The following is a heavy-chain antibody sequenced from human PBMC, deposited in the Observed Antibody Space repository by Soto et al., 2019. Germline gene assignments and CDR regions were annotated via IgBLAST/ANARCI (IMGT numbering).Heavy chain of an antibody. J-gene: IGHJ5*02. D-gene: IGHD6-13*01. CDR2: MNPNSGNT. V-gene: IGHV1-8*01. Sequence: ASVKVSCKTSGYTFTNYDINWVRQAPGQGLEWMGWMNPNSGNTGYAQQLQGRVTMTTDTSTSTAYMELRSLGSDDTAVYYCARTPPQLYSSSWSGWFDPWGQGTLVTVSS. CDR1: GYTFTNYD. CDR3: ARTPPQLYSSSWSGWFDP.